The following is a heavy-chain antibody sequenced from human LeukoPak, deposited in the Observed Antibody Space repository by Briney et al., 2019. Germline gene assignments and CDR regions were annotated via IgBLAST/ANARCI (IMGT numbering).Heavy chain of an antibody. Sequence: ASVKVSCRASGYTFTAHYIHWVRQAPGQGLEWMGWIDPNSGGTNYAQKFLGSVTMTGDTSINTAFMELSRLRSDDTAIYNCAGGRGTTMVRGVITNYFDLWGRGSLVTVSS. J-gene: IGHJ2*01. V-gene: IGHV1-2*02. D-gene: IGHD3-10*01. CDR1: GYTFTAHY. CDR3: AGGRGTTMVRGVITNYFDL. CDR2: IDPNSGGT.